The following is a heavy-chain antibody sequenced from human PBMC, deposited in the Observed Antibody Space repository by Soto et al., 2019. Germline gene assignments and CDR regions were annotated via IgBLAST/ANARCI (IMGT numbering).Heavy chain of an antibody. D-gene: IGHD6-25*01. CDR2: ISGSGDAT. J-gene: IGHJ4*02. V-gene: IGHV3-23*01. Sequence: PGGSLRLSCAASGFTFNNYAMTWVRQPPGKGLEWVSAISGSGDATFYADSVRGRFTISRDNSKGTLYLQMNSLRAEDTAVYFCAKDLRAPAAKNFDYWGQGTLVTVSS. CDR1: GFTFNNYA. CDR3: AKDLRAPAAKNFDY.